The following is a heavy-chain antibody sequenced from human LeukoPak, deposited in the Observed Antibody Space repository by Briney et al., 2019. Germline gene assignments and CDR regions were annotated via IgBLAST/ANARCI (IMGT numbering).Heavy chain of an antibody. D-gene: IGHD6-19*01. J-gene: IGHJ5*02. CDR3: ARQNARHSSGWYYGGYWFDP. V-gene: IGHV5-51*01. CDR2: IYPGDSNT. CDR1: EYSFSNFR. Sequence: GESLKISCEGFEYSFSNFRIGWVRQVPGKGLELMGIIYPGDSNTIYSPSFRGQVTISADKSISTAYLQWNSLRASDTAMYYCARQNARHSSGWYYGGYWFDPWGQGTLVTVSS.